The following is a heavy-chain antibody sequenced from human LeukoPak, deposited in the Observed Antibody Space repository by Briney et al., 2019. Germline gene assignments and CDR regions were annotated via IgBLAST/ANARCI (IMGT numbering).Heavy chain of an antibody. V-gene: IGHV3-30-3*01. CDR3: AREGTNGDYVPY. CDR2: ISYDGSNT. D-gene: IGHD4-17*01. Sequence: GGSLRLSCVASGFTFNTYAIHWVRQAPGKGLEWVAVISYDGSNTYYEDSVKGRFTISRDNSKNTLYLQMNSLRAEDTAVYYCAREGTNGDYVPYWGQGTLVTVSS. J-gene: IGHJ4*02. CDR1: GFTFNTYA.